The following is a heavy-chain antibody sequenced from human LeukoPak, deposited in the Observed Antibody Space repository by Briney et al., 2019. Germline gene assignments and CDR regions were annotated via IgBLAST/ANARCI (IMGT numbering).Heavy chain of an antibody. Sequence: GGSLRLSCAASGFTFSSYAMSWVRQAPGNGLEWVSAISGSGGSTYYADSVKGRFTISRDNSKNTLYLQMNSLRAEDTAVYYCAKEEMATITALDAFDIWGQGTMVTVSS. J-gene: IGHJ3*02. CDR2: ISGSGGST. V-gene: IGHV3-23*01. CDR3: AKEEMATITALDAFDI. D-gene: IGHD5-24*01. CDR1: GFTFSSYA.